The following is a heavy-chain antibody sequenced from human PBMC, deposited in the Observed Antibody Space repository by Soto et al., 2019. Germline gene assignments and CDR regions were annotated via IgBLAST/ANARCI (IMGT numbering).Heavy chain of an antibody. CDR1: GGSISSNSYS. CDR3: ARHPGYCSGGSCNGQYTLDV. CDR2: LYSSRDT. J-gene: IGHJ6*02. D-gene: IGHD2-15*01. V-gene: IGHV4-39*01. Sequence: SETLPLTCSVSGGSISSNSYSWGWIRKPPGKGLEWIGTLYSSRDTYYNPSLKSRVTISADTSQNQFSLDLTSVTATDTAVYFCARHPGYCSGGSCNGQYTLDVWGQGTTVTVSS.